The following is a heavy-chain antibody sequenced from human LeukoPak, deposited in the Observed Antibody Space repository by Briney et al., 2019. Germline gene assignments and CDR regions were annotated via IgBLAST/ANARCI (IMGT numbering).Heavy chain of an antibody. J-gene: IGHJ4*02. D-gene: IGHD2-2*01. CDR3: ARERVVPAPGLDY. CDR1: GGSFSGYY. Sequence: PSETLSLTCAVYGGSFSGYYWSWIRQPPGKGLESIGEINHSGSTNYNPSLKSRVTISVDTSKNQFSLKLSSVTAADTAVYYCARERVVPAPGLDYWGQGTLVTVSS. V-gene: IGHV4-34*01. CDR2: INHSGST.